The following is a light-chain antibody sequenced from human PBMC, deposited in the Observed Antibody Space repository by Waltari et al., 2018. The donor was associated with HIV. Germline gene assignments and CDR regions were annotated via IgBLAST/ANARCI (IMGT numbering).Light chain of an antibody. CDR1: SSDVGGYNY. CDR3: TSFRPTSAPVV. V-gene: IGLV2-14*01. CDR2: DVT. Sequence: QPALTQPAAVSGSPGQSITIPCPGPSSDVGGYNYISWFLQRPGQAPKLMIYDVTHRPSGVSNRFSGSKSANTASLTISGLQVEDEGDYYCTSFRPTSAPVVFGGGTKLTVL. J-gene: IGLJ2*01.